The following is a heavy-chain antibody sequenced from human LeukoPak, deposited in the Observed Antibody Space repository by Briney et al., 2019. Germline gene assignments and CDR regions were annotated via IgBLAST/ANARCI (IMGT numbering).Heavy chain of an antibody. CDR2: ISGDGGST. CDR3: AARFRDGLDI. J-gene: IGHJ3*02. Sequence: GGSLRLSCAASGLPFSSSWVHWVRQAPGKGLVWVSRISGDGGSTEYADSVKGRFAISRDNAKNTLYLQMNSLRAEDTAVYYCAARFRDGLDIWGQGTMVTVSS. CDR1: GLPFSSSW. V-gene: IGHV3-74*01.